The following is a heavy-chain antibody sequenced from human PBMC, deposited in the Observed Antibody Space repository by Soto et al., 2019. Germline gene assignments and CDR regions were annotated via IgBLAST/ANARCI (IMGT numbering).Heavy chain of an antibody. V-gene: IGHV4-59*01. CDR3: ARVKWFGESGFDY. Sequence: QVQLQESGPGLVKPSETLSLTCTVSGGSISSYYWSWIRQPPGKGLEWIGYIYYTGSTNYNPSLKSRGTIAVDTSKNQFSLNVSSVTAADTAVYYCARVKWFGESGFDYWGQGTLVTVSS. CDR2: IYYTGST. CDR1: GGSISSYY. J-gene: IGHJ4*02. D-gene: IGHD3-10*01.